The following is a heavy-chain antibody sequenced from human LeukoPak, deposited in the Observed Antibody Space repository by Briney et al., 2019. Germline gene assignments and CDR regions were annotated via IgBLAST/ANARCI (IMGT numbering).Heavy chain of an antibody. CDR3: AKDSSPDYYDSSGKGGSFDY. CDR2: ISWNSGSI. D-gene: IGHD3-22*01. J-gene: IGHJ4*02. V-gene: IGHV3-9*01. Sequence: GGSLRLSCAASGFTFDDYAMHWVRQAPGKGLEWVSGISWNSGSIGYADSVKGRFTISRDNAKNSLYLQMNSLRAEDTALYYCAKDSSPDYYDSSGKGGSFDYWGQGTLVTVSS. CDR1: GFTFDDYA.